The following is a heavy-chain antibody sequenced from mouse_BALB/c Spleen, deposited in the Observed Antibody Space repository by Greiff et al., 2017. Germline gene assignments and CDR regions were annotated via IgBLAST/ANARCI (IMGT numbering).Heavy chain of an antibody. J-gene: IGHJ4*01. D-gene: IGHD2-14*01. V-gene: IGHV2-2*02. CDR2: IWSGGST. Sequence: VKLLESGPGLVQPSQSLSITCTVSGFSLTSYGVHWVRQSPGKGLEWLGVIWSGGSTDYNAAFISRLSISKDNSKSQVFFKMTSLQANDTAIYYCDRNYRYAMDYWGQGTSVTVSS. CDR3: DRNYRYAMDY. CDR1: GFSLTSYG.